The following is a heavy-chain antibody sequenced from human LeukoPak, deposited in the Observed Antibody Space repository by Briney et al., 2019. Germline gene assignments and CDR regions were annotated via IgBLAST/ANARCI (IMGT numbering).Heavy chain of an antibody. CDR1: GFTFSSYT. D-gene: IGHD1-1*01. CDR3: ARRNGAFDI. CDR2: DSGDGGTT. Sequence: PGGSLRLSCAASGFTFSSYTMSWVRQAPGKGLEWVSVDSGDGGTTYYADSVRDRFTISRDKSKNTLSLQMNSLRAEDTAVYYCARRNGAFDIWGQGTMVTASS. V-gene: IGHV3-23*01. J-gene: IGHJ3*02.